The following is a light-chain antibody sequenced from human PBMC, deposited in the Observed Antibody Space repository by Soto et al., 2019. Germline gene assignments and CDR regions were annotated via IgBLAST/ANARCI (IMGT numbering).Light chain of an antibody. CDR3: QQYGSSPL. CDR1: QSVSSSY. J-gene: IGKJ2*01. Sequence: EIVLTQSPGTLSLSPGERATLSCRASQSVSSSYLAWYQQKPGQAPRLLIYGASSRATGIPDRFSGSGSGTXFXLTXXXXXPEXXAVYYCQQYGSSPLFGXGXKLEIK. CDR2: GAS. V-gene: IGKV3-20*01.